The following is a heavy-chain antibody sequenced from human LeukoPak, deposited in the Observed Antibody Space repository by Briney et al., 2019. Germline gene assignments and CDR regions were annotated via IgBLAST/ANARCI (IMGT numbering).Heavy chain of an antibody. CDR2: VYYSGTY. D-gene: IGHD4-23*01. V-gene: IGHV4-59*08. CDR3: ARRHYGGNSDWFDP. CDR1: GGSITSYY. Sequence: SETLSLTCTVSGGSITSYYWSWIRQPPGKGLEWIGYVYYSGTYNYSPSLKSRITISVDTSKNQFSLKLSSVPAADTAVYYCARRHYGGNSDWFDPWGQGTLVTVSS. J-gene: IGHJ5*02.